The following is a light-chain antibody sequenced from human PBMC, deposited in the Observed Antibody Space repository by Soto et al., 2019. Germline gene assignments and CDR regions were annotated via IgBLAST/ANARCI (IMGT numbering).Light chain of an antibody. Sequence: DIQMTQSPSSLSASVGDRVTITCRASQSIGGYLHLYQQKPGKAPKLLIFAASSLQSGVPSRFSGSDSGTDFTLNISSLQPEDFATYHCEQSYSVPWTFGQGTKVEIK. J-gene: IGKJ1*01. CDR2: AAS. V-gene: IGKV1-39*01. CDR1: QSIGGY. CDR3: EQSYSVPWT.